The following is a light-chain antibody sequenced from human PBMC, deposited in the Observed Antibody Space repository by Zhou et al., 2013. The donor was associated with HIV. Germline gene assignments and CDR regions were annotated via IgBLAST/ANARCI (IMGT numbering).Light chain of an antibody. CDR2: GAS. Sequence: EIVLTQSPGTLSLSPGERATLSCRASQSIANNGLAWYQQEPGQAPRALIYGASNRATGIPDRFSGSGSGTDFTLTISRLEPEDFAVYYCQQYGSAPWTFGQGTKVEI. J-gene: IGKJ1*01. V-gene: IGKV3-20*01. CDR1: QSIANNG. CDR3: QQYGSAPWT.